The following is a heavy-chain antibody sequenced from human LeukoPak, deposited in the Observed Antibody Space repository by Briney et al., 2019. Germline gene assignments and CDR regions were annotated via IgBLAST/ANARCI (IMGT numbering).Heavy chain of an antibody. Sequence: GGSLRLSCAASGFTFSSYAMSWVRQAPGKGLEWVSAISGSGGSTYYADSVKGRFTISRDNSKNTLYLQMNSLRAEDTAVYYCARDRGDSSGWHYFDYWGQGTLVTVSS. CDR1: GFTFSSYA. CDR2: ISGSGGST. V-gene: IGHV3-23*01. J-gene: IGHJ4*02. CDR3: ARDRGDSSGWHYFDY. D-gene: IGHD3-22*01.